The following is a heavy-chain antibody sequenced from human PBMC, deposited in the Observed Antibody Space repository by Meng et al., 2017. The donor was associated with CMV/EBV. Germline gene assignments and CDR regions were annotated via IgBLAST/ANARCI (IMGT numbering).Heavy chain of an antibody. D-gene: IGHD3-22*01. CDR2: IYYSEST. V-gene: IGHV4-61*01. Sequence: SETLSLTCTVSGRSVSSGSDYWSWIRQPPGKGLEWIGYIYYSESTNYNPSLKSRVTISVDTSQHQFSLKLSSVTAADTAVYYCATHILANYYDSSGYVYWGQGTLVTVSS. CDR1: GRSVSSGSDY. J-gene: IGHJ4*02. CDR3: ATHILANYYDSSGYVY.